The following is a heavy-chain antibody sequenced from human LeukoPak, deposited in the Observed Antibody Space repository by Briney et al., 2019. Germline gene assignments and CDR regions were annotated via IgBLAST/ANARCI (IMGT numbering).Heavy chain of an antibody. CDR2: IYHSGST. CDR1: VYSISSGYY. J-gene: IGHJ4*02. D-gene: IGHD1-1*01. V-gene: IGHV4-38-2*01. Sequence: SETLSLTCAVSVYSISSGYYWGWIRQPPGKGLEWIGSIYHSGSTYYNPSLKSRVTISVDTSKNQFSLKLRSVTAADTAVYYCAEVERRNYWGQGTLVTVSS. CDR3: AEVERRNY.